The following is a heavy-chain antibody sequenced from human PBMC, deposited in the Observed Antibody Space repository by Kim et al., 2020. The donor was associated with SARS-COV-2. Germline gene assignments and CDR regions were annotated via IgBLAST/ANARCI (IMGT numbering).Heavy chain of an antibody. CDR1: GFTFSSYG. V-gene: IGHV3-30*18. D-gene: IGHD2-2*03. CDR2: ISYDGSNK. CDR3: AKDLNQKWIAPDP. Sequence: GVSLRLSCAASGFTFSSYGMHWVRQAPGKGLEWVAVISYDGSNKYYADSVKGRFTISRDNSKNTLYLQMNSLRAEDTAVYYCAKDLNQKWIAPDPWGQGTLVTVSS. J-gene: IGHJ5*02.